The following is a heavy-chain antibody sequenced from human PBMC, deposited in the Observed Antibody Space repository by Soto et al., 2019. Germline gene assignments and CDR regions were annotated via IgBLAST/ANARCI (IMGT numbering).Heavy chain of an antibody. D-gene: IGHD4-17*01. CDR3: ATGDYGDYDYYYGMDV. Sequence: SVKVSCKASGGTFSSYAISWVRQAPGQGLEWMGGIIPIFGTANYAQKFQGRVTITADESTSTAYMELSSLRSEDTAVYYCATGDYGDYDYYYGMDVWGQGTTVTVSS. CDR1: GGTFSSYA. V-gene: IGHV1-69*13. J-gene: IGHJ6*02. CDR2: IIPIFGTA.